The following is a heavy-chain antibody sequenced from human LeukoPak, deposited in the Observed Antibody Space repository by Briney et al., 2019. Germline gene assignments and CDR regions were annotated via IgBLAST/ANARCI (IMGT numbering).Heavy chain of an antibody. Sequence: SETPSLTCTVSGYSISSGYYWGWIRQPPGRGLEWIGSIYHSRSTYYNPSLKSRVTISVDTSKNQFSLKLSSVSAADTAVYYCARGGGSSLYYYYYYMDVWGKGTTVTVSS. V-gene: IGHV4-38-2*02. CDR2: IYHSRST. J-gene: IGHJ6*03. D-gene: IGHD2-15*01. CDR3: ARGGGSSLYYYYYYMDV. CDR1: GYSISSGYY.